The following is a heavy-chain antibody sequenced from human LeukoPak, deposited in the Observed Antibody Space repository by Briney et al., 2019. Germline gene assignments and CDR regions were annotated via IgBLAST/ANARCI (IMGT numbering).Heavy chain of an antibody. CDR2: IYYIGNT. J-gene: IGHJ4*02. V-gene: IGHV4-39*01. CDR3: ARLLYNWNGIDY. CDR1: GGSISSGGYY. D-gene: IGHD1-1*01. Sequence: PSQTLSLTCTVSGGSISSGGYYWSWIRQSPGKGLEWIGTIYYIGNTYYNPSLQSRVTISVDTSKNQFSLKLTSVTAADTAVFYCARLLYNWNGIDYWGQGTLVTVSS.